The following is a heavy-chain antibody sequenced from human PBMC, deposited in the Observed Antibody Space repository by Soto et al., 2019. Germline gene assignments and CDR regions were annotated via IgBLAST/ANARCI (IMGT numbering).Heavy chain of an antibody. J-gene: IGHJ4*02. CDR2: LYTGGSA. CDR1: GFSVTDHY. CDR3: VRAPGSATVTTSYVDY. D-gene: IGHD4-17*01. Sequence: GGSLRLSCAASGFSVTDHYMTWVRQAPGKGLEWVSVLYTGGSAYYGDSVKGRFTISRDNSNNTLYLQMNSLTDEDTAVYYCVRAPGSATVTTSYVDYWGQGTLVTVSS. V-gene: IGHV3-53*05.